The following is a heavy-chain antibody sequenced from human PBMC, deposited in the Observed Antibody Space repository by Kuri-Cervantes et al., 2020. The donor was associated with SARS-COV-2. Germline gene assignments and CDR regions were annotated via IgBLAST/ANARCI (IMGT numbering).Heavy chain of an antibody. CDR2: IIPTFDTA. J-gene: IGHJ5*02. CDR3: ARSQGYCTANSCSWNWFDP. Sequence: SVKVSCKASGGTFSSYAINWVRQAPGQGLEWMGRIIPTFDTATYAQKFQGRVTFTADESSSTAYMEVNSLTSEDTAVYFCARSQGYCTANSCSWNWFDPWGQGTQVTVFS. CDR1: GGTFSSYA. V-gene: IGHV1-69*13. D-gene: IGHD2-8*02.